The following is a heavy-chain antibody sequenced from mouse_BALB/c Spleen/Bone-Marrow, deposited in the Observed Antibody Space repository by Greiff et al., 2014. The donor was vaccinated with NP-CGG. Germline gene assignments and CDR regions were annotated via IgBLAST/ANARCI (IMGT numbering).Heavy chain of an antibody. V-gene: IGHV1-12*01. CDR3: AREDYGNSYYAMDY. D-gene: IGHD2-1*01. CDR2: IYPGNGDT. Sequence: LQQSGAELVKPGASVKMSCKASGYTFTSYNMHWVKQTPGQGLECIGAIYPGNGDTSYNQKFKGKATLTADKSSSTAYMQLRSLTSEDSAVYYCAREDYGNSYYAMDYWGQGTSVTVSS. J-gene: IGHJ4*01. CDR1: GYTFTSYN.